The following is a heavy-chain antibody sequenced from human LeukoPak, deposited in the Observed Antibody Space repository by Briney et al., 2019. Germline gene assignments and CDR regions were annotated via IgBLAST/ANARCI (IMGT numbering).Heavy chain of an antibody. CDR2: INWNGGST. D-gene: IGHD3-9*01. J-gene: IGHJ4*02. Sequence: GGSLRLSCAASGFTFDDYGMSWVRQAPGKGLEWVSGINWNGGSTGYADSVKGRFTISRDNAKNSLYLQMNSLRAEDTAVYYCAKAEARRYFDWLLFDYWGQGTLVTVSS. CDR3: AKAEARRYFDWLLFDY. CDR1: GFTFDDYG. V-gene: IGHV3-20*04.